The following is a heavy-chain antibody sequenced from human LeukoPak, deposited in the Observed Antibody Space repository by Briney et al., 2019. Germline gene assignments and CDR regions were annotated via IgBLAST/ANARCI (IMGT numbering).Heavy chain of an antibody. J-gene: IGHJ4*02. V-gene: IGHV1-69*04. CDR3: ARDAPGYYGSGSYYYFDY. D-gene: IGHD3-10*01. Sequence: APVKVSCKTSGYTFTDYYIHWVRQAPGQGLEWMGRIIPILGIANYAQKFQGRVTITADKSTSTAYMELSSLRSEDTAVYYCARDAPGYYGSGSYYYFDYWGQGTLVTVSS. CDR1: GYTFTDYY. CDR2: IIPILGIA.